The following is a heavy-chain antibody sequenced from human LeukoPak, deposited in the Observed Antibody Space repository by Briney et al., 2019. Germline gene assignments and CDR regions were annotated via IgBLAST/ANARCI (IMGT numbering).Heavy chain of an antibody. CDR1: GFTFSSYA. CDR3: AKDKYSSSWCYFDY. D-gene: IGHD6-13*01. V-gene: IGHV3-23*01. J-gene: IGHJ4*02. CDR2: ISGSGGST. Sequence: QPGGSLRLSCAASGFTFSSYAMSWVRQAPGKGLEWVSAISGSGGSTYYADSVKGRFTISRDNSKDTLYLQMNSLRAEDTAVYYCAKDKYSSSWCYFDYWGQGTLVTVSS.